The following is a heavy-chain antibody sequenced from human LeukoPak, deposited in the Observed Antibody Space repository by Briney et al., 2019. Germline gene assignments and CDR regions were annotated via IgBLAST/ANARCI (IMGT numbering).Heavy chain of an antibody. V-gene: IGHV1-8*01. Sequence: ASVKVSCKASGYTFTSSDINWVRQATGQGLECMGWMNHNSGNTGCAQKFQGRVTMTRNTSISTAYMELSSLRSKDTAVYYCARGSFGNDVLRYFDWLYQWGQGTLVTVSS. D-gene: IGHD3-9*01. CDR2: MNHNSGNT. CDR3: ARGSFGNDVLRYFDWLYQ. J-gene: IGHJ5*02. CDR1: GYTFTSSD.